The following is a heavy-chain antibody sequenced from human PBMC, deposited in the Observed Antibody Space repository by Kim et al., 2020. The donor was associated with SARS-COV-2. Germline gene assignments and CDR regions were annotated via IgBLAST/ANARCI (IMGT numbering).Heavy chain of an antibody. D-gene: IGHD5-18*01. CDR3: ARERRGYSYGINWFDP. CDR2: IIPTVGTV. CDR1: GGTFSRYS. V-gene: IGHV1-69*08. J-gene: IGHJ5*02. Sequence: SVKVSCKASGGTFSRYSISWVRQAPGQGLEWMGRIIPTVGTVDYAQKFQGRVTITADKSPSTAYMEVNSLTSEDTAVYYCARERRGYSYGINWFDPWGQGNLVTVSS.